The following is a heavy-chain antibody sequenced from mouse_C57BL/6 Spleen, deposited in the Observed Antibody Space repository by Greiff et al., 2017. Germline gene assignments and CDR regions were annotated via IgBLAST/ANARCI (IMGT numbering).Heavy chain of an antibody. V-gene: IGHV1-22*01. D-gene: IGHD2-4*01. CDR3: AREGDYDEYAMDY. Sequence: VQLQQSGPELVKPGASVKMSCKASGYTFTDYNMHWVKQSHGKSLEWIGYINPNNGGTSYNQKFKGKATLTVNKSSSTAYMELRSLTSEDSAVYYCAREGDYDEYAMDYWGQGTSVTVSS. CDR2: INPNNGGT. CDR1: GYTFTDYN. J-gene: IGHJ4*01.